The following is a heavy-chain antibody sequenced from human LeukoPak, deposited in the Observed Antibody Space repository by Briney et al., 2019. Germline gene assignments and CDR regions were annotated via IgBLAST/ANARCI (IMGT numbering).Heavy chain of an antibody. CDR2: IIPLFGTA. D-gene: IGHD4-17*01. CDR1: GYTFTSYY. Sequence: SVKVSCKASGYTFTSYYMHWVRQAPGQGLEWMGRIIPLFGTADYAQRYQGRVTISSDNSLNTAYLELSSLTSEETAVYYCASPYDYGDHYLDALHIWGQGTIVTVSS. CDR3: ASPYDYGDHYLDALHI. J-gene: IGHJ3*02. V-gene: IGHV1-69*06.